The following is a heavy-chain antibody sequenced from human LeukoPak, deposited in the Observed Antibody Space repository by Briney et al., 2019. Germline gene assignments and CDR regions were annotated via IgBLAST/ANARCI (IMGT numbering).Heavy chain of an antibody. D-gene: IGHD3-22*01. CDR3: ARDYHYYDSSGYYPHPYFDY. CDR1: GLTFSDYY. Sequence: PGGSLRLSCAASGLTFSDYYMSWIRQAPGKGLEWVSYISSSGSTIYYADSVKGRFTISRDNAKNSLYLQMNSLRAEDTAVYYCARDYHYYDSSGYYPHPYFDYWGQGTLVTVSS. CDR2: ISSSGSTI. J-gene: IGHJ4*02. V-gene: IGHV3-11*04.